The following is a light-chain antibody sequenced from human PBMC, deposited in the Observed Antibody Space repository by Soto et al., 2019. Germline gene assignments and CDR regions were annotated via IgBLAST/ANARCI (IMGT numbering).Light chain of an antibody. CDR1: QSVGSK. Sequence: EIVLTQSPGILSLSPGARASLSCGASQSVGSKVAWYQQKPGQAPSLLIYGASTRATETPVRFSGSGSGTDFTLTISSLQPEDFATYFCQQLNSYPITFGQGTRLEIK. V-gene: IGKV3-15*01. CDR2: GAS. J-gene: IGKJ5*01. CDR3: QQLNSYPIT.